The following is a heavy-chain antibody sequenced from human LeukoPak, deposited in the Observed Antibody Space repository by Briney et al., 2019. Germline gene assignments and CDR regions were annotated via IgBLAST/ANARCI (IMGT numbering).Heavy chain of an antibody. CDR1: GFTFSSSW. V-gene: IGHV3-52*01. D-gene: IGHD6-19*01. CDR3: ARDSMSSGWSGFDP. Sequence: GGSLRLSCAASGFTFSSSWMHWVCQAPEKGLEWVADIKCDGSEKYYVDSVKGRLTISRDNAKNSLYLQVNSLRAEDTAVYYCARDSMSSGWSGFDPWGQGTLVTVSS. J-gene: IGHJ5*02. CDR2: IKCDGSEK.